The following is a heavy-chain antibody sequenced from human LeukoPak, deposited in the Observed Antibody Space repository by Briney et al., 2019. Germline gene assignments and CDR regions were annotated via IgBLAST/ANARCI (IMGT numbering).Heavy chain of an antibody. CDR3: ARGGLRVMVYRLYYMDV. V-gene: IGHV1-18*01. J-gene: IGHJ6*03. CDR1: GYTFTDFG. CDR2: FTTYNGNT. D-gene: IGHD2-8*01. Sequence: GASVKVSCKTSGYTFTDFGINWVRQAPGQGLEWMGRFTTYNGNTNYAQKFQGRVTMTTDTSTTTAYLEVTSLRSDDTAVYYCARGGLRVMVYRLYYMDVWGKGTTVTVSS.